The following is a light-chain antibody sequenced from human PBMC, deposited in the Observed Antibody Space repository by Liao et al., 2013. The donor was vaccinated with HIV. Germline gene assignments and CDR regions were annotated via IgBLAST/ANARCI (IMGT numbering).Light chain of an antibody. Sequence: SYELTQPPSVSVSPGQTASITCSGDKLGDEYVSWYQQKAGQSPVVVIYQDNKRPSGVPERFSGSSSGTTITLTISGVQPEDEADYHCQSSDTSGPYLRMFGGGTKLTVL. V-gene: IGLV3-25*03. J-gene: IGLJ3*02. CDR1: KLGDEY. CDR3: QSSDTSGPYLRM. CDR2: QDN.